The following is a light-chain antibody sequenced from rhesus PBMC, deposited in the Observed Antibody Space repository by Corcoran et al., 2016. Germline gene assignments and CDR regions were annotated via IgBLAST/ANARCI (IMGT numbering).Light chain of an antibody. CDR1: KSVSSY. J-gene: IGKJ2*01. Sequence: EIVMTQSPATLSLSPGERATLSCRASKSVSSYVAWYQQKPEQAPRLLIYGASSRATGIPDRFSGSGSGTDFTLILSNLEPEDVRVYYCQQYNNWNSFGQGTKVEIK. CDR3: QQYNNWNS. V-gene: IGKV3S9*01. CDR2: GAS.